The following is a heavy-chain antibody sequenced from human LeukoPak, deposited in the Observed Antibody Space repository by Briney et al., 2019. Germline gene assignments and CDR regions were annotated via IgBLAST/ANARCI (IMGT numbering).Heavy chain of an antibody. J-gene: IGHJ4*02. D-gene: IGHD1-26*01. CDR1: GGSFSGYY. V-gene: IGHV4-34*01. CDR2: INHSGST. CDR3: ATPSGSYYYFDY. Sequence: PSETLSLTCAVYGGSFSGYYWSWIRQPPGKGLEWIGEINHSGSTNYNPSLKSRDTISVDTSKNQFSLKLSSVTAADTAVYYCATPSGSYYYFDYWGQGTLVTVSS.